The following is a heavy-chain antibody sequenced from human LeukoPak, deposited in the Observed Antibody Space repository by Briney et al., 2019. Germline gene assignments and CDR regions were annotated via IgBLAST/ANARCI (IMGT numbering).Heavy chain of an antibody. CDR1: GGSISSSPYY. CDR3: ARLGARRPRAHYYGSGSYSTLDY. J-gene: IGHJ4*02. D-gene: IGHD3-10*01. Sequence: PSETLSLTCTVSGGSISSSPYYWGCIRQPPGKGLEWIGEINHSGSTNYNPSLKSRVTISVDTSKNQFSLKLSSVTAADTAVYYCARLGARRPRAHYYGSGSYSTLDYWGQGTLVTVSS. V-gene: IGHV4-39*07. CDR2: INHSGST.